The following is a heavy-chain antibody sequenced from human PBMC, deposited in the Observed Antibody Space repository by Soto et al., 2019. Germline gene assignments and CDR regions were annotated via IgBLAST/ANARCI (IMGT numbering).Heavy chain of an antibody. D-gene: IGHD6-13*01. CDR2: VDPSDSYT. CDR1: GYKFTSYW. J-gene: IGHJ2*01. Sequence: GESLKISCKSSGYKFTSYWVAWVRQVPGKGLEWMGRVDPSDSYTNYNPSFQGHVTISGDMSISTAYLAWGSLKASDTGMYYCTTDPSFSWVYIAAAVSYWYFDLWGRGTLVTVSS. CDR3: TTDPSFSWVYIAAAVSYWYFDL. V-gene: IGHV5-10-1*01.